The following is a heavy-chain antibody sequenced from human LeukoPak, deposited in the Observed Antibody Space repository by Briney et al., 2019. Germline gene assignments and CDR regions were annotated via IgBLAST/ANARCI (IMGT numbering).Heavy chain of an antibody. J-gene: IGHJ6*02. Sequence: GGSLRLSCAASGFTFSSYAMHWVRQAPGKGLEWVAVISYDGSNKYYADSVKGRFTISRDNSKNTLYLQMNSLRAEDTAVYYCARETPTPPTYYDISTGYHYGMDVWGQGTTVTVFS. CDR2: ISYDGSNK. V-gene: IGHV3-30*04. CDR1: GFTFSSYA. D-gene: IGHD3-9*01. CDR3: ARETPTPPTYYDISTGYHYGMDV.